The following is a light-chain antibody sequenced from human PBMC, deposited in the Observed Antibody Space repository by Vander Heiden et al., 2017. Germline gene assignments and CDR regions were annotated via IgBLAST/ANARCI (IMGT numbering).Light chain of an antibody. CDR2: AAS. Sequence: DIQMTQSPSSLSASVGDRVTITCRASQSISSYLNWYQQKPGKAPKLLIYAASSLQSGVPSRFSGSGSGTDFTLTISNLQPEDFATYYCQQSDSTLLTFGGGTKVEIK. V-gene: IGKV1-39*01. J-gene: IGKJ4*01. CDR1: QSISSY. CDR3: QQSDSTLLT.